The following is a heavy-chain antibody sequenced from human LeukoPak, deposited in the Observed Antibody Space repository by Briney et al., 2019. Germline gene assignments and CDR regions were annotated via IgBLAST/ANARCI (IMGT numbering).Heavy chain of an antibody. J-gene: IGHJ3*02. CDR1: GYTFTSYG. D-gene: IGHD3-10*01. CDR2: ISAYNGNT. CDR3: ARDLPLLWFGELLSYDAFDI. V-gene: IGHV1-18*01. Sequence: ASVKVSCKASGYTFTSYGISWVRQAPGQGLEWMGWISAYNGNTNYAQKLQGRVTMTTDTSTSTAYMELRSLRSDDTAVYYCARDLPLLWFGELLSYDAFDIWGQGIMVTVSS.